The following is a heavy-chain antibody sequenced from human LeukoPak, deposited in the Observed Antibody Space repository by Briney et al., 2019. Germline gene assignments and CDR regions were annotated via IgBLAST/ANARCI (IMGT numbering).Heavy chain of an antibody. J-gene: IGHJ4*02. V-gene: IGHV5-51*01. D-gene: IGHD6-13*01. Sequence: ESLKISCVVSGYSFTNYWIGWVRQMPGKGLEWMGIIYPGDSDTRYSPSFQGQVTISADKSISTAYLQWSSLKASDTAMYYCARHYSIAAAGYYFDYWGQGTLVTVSS. CDR1: GYSFTNYW. CDR2: IYPGDSDT. CDR3: ARHYSIAAAGYYFDY.